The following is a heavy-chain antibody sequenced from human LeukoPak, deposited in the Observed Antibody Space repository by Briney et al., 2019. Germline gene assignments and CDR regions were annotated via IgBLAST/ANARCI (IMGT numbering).Heavy chain of an antibody. CDR2: ISSSSSYI. D-gene: IGHD6-13*01. J-gene: IGHJ4*02. Sequence: PGGSLRLSCAASGFTFSSYSMNWVRQAPGKGLEWVSSISSSSSYIYYADSVKGRFTISRDNAKNSLYLQMNSLRAEDTAVYYCAKERIVAAPFDYWGQGTLVTVSS. CDR1: GFTFSSYS. V-gene: IGHV3-21*01. CDR3: AKERIVAAPFDY.